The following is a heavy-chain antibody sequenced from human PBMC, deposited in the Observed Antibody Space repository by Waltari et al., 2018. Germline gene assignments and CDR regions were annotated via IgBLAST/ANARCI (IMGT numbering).Heavy chain of an antibody. J-gene: IGHJ4*02. Sequence: VQLVESGGGSVQPGGYLTVPCAVSGSTFRAYGMHWVRQAPGKGLEWVSYIHHDEISKHYADSVKGRFTISRDNSKNTVYLHMDSLRAEDTALYYCSKDSNAFYIDYWGQGVLVTVSS. CDR3: SKDSNAFYIDY. V-gene: IGHV3-30*02. CDR2: IHHDEISK. CDR1: GSTFRAYG. D-gene: IGHD2-2*01.